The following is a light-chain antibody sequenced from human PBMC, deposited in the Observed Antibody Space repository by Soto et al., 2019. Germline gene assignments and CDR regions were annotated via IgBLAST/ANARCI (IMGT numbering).Light chain of an antibody. J-gene: IGKJ4*01. Sequence: DIQVTQSPSSVSASVGDRVTITCRASQDINNWLAWYQQKPGKAPKLLIYTTSNLQSGVPSRFSGSGSGTDFTLTISSLQHEDFATYYCQQANSFPLTFGGGTKVEIK. CDR3: QQANSFPLT. V-gene: IGKV1D-12*01. CDR2: TTS. CDR1: QDINNW.